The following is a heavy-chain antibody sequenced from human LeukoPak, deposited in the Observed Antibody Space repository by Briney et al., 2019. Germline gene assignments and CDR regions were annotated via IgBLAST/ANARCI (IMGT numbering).Heavy chain of an antibody. J-gene: IGHJ5*01. CDR1: GGSISSYY. Sequence: PSETLSLTCTVSGGSISSYYWSWIRQPPGKGLEWIGYIYYSGSTNYNPSLKSRVTISVDTSKNQFSLQLKPLTAADTAVYYCARSAHYIQFDLWGQGTLGTVSS. D-gene: IGHD3-22*01. CDR2: IYYSGST. V-gene: IGHV4-59*13. CDR3: ARSAHYIQFDL.